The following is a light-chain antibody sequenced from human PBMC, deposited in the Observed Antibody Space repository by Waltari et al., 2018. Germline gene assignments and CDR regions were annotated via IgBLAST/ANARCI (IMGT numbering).Light chain of an antibody. CDR2: EGS. J-gene: IGLJ1*01. CDR1: TGGGGSYNL. Sequence: QSALTHPASVSVSPGQSITISCTGTTGGGGSYNLVPWYQQHPGNAPKLMIYEGSKRPSGVSNRFSGSKSGNTASLTISGLQAEDEADYYCCSYAGSSTYVFGTGTKVTVL. CDR3: CSYAGSSTYV. V-gene: IGLV2-23*01.